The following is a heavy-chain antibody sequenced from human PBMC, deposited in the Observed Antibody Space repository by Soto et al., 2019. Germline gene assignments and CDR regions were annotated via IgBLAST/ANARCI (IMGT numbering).Heavy chain of an antibody. CDR2: IYSGGYT. CDR3: ATTRGGGGY. CDR1: GFTVSNNY. Sequence: VQLVESGGGLIQPGGSLRLSCAVSGFTVSNNYMSWVRQAPGKGLEGVSVIYSGGYTAYGDSVKGRFTISRDNSKKTPTLKIISLGPSAGAVFSWATTRGGGGYWGQGTLVTVSS. D-gene: IGHD3-10*01. V-gene: IGHV3-53*01. J-gene: IGHJ4*02.